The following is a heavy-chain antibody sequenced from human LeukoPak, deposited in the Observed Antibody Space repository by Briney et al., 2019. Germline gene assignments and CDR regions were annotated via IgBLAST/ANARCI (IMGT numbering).Heavy chain of an antibody. CDR1: GFTFSSYT. D-gene: IGHD3-10*01. CDR2: IHYDGTNE. J-gene: IGHJ5*02. V-gene: IGHV3-30*02. CDR3: VNSGFDP. Sequence: GGSLRLSCAASGFTFSSYTMHWVRQAPGKGLEWVAFIHYDGTNEYYADSVKGRFTISRDNFKNTLSLQMNGLRVEDTALYYCVNSGFDPWGQGTLVTVSS.